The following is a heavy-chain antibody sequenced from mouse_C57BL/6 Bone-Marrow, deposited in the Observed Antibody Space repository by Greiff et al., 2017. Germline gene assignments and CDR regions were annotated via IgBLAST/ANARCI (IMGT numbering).Heavy chain of an antibody. CDR3: AREPLGWYFDV. V-gene: IGHV5-4*01. J-gene: IGHJ1*03. Sequence: DVKLVESGGGLVKPGGSLKLSCAASGFTFSSYAMSWVRQTPEQRLEWVATISDGGSYTYYPDNVKGRFTISRDNAKNNLYMQMSHLKSEDTAMYYCAREPLGWYFDVWGTGTTVTVSS. CDR2: ISDGGSYT. CDR1: GFTFSSYA.